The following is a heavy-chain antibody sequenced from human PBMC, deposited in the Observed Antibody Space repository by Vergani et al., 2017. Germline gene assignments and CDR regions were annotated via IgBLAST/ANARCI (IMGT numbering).Heavy chain of an antibody. CDR3: ARVDYYDSSGYYYGSFDY. J-gene: IGHJ4*02. Sequence: QVQLQESGPGLVKPSETLSLTCTVSGGSISSSSYYWGWIRQPPGKGLEWIGYIYYSGSTNYNPSLKSRVTISVDTSKNQFSLKLSSVTAADTAVYYCARVDYYDSSGYYYGSFDYWGQGTLVTVSS. D-gene: IGHD3-22*01. CDR1: GGSISSSSYY. V-gene: IGHV4-61*01. CDR2: IYYSGST.